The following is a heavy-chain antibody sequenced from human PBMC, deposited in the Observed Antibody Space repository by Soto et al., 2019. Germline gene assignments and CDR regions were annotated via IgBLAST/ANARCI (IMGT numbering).Heavy chain of an antibody. CDR1: GFSLSTSGVG. CDR2: IYWDDDK. CDR3: AHTPGWLRFGAQIDY. D-gene: IGHD5-12*01. V-gene: IGHV2-5*02. Sequence: SCPTLVNPTQTLTLTCTFSGFSLSTSGVGVGWIRQPPGKALEWLALIYWDDDKRYSPSLKSRLTITKDTSKNQVVLTMTNMDPVDTATYYCAHTPGWLRFGAQIDYWGQGTLVTVSS. J-gene: IGHJ4*02.